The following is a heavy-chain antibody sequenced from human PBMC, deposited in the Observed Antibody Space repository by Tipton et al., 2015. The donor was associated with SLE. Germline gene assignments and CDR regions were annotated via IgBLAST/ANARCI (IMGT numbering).Heavy chain of an antibody. CDR1: GGSISSYY. V-gene: IGHV4-59*05. D-gene: IGHD2-15*01. Sequence: GLVKPSETLSLTCTVSGGSISSYYWSWIRQPPGKGLEWIGSIYYSGTTYYNPSLESRVTISVDTSKNQFSLKLSSVTAADTAVYYCARGHYRSRYCSGGSCYSPPLDYWGQGTLVTVSS. CDR2: IYYSGTT. CDR3: ARGHYRSRYCSGGSCYSPPLDY. J-gene: IGHJ4*02.